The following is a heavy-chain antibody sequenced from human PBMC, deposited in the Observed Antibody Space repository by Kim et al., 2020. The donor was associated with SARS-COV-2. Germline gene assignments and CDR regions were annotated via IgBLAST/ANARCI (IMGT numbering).Heavy chain of an antibody. CDR3: ARDSDSPSNYYGMDV. D-gene: IGHD2-21*01. V-gene: IGHV3-21*01. CDR1: GFTFSNYS. Sequence: GGSLRLSCAASGFTFSNYSMNWVRQAPGKGLEWVSSITSSRRYIHYTDSVKGRFTISRDNAKNSVYLQMNGLRAEDTAVYYCARDSDSPSNYYGMDVWG. J-gene: IGHJ6*02. CDR2: ITSSRRYI.